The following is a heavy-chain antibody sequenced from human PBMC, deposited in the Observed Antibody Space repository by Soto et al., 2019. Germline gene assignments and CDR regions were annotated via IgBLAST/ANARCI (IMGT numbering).Heavy chain of an antibody. J-gene: IGHJ6*02. CDR1: GYTFSNYG. V-gene: IGHV1-18*01. Sequence: QVQLVQSGAEVKKPGASVKVSCKAPGYTFSNYGISWVRQGPGQGREWMGWISGYNGNTDYEEKVQDRIKMTTDTSTSTTYLELRSLRSDDTAVYFCARDPGFGFGYSYAFAMDVWGQGTTVTVSS. CDR3: ARDPGFGFGYSYAFAMDV. D-gene: IGHD5-18*01. CDR2: ISGYNGNT.